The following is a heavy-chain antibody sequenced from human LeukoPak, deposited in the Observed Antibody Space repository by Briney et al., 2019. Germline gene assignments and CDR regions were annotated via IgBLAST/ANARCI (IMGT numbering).Heavy chain of an antibody. CDR2: INPNSGGT. Sequence: ASVKASCKASGYTFTDYYMHWVRQAPGQGLEWMGWINPNSGGTNYAQNFQGRVTMTRDTSISTAYMELSRLRSDDTAVYYCARDIGYGDYAGQDYWGQGTLVTVSS. CDR1: GYTFTDYY. V-gene: IGHV1-2*02. J-gene: IGHJ4*02. CDR3: ARDIGYGDYAGQDY. D-gene: IGHD4-17*01.